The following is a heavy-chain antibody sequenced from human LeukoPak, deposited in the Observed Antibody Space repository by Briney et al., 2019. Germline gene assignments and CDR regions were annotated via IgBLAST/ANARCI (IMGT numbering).Heavy chain of an antibody. D-gene: IGHD3-22*01. CDR2: INHSGST. Sequence: SETLSLTCAVYGGSFSGYFWSWIRQPPGKGLEWIGEINHSGSTNYNPSLKSRVTISVDTSKNQFSLKLSSMTAADKAGYYCARNTYYYDSSGYEYYFDYWGQGTLVTASS. V-gene: IGHV4-34*01. CDR1: GGSFSGYF. CDR3: ARNTYYYDSSGYEYYFDY. J-gene: IGHJ4*02.